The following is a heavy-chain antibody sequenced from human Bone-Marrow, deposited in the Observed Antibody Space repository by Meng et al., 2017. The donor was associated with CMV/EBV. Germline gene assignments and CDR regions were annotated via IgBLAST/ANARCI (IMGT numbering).Heavy chain of an antibody. D-gene: IGHD2-2*01. CDR1: GGTFSSYA. Sequence: SVKVSCKASGGTFSSYAISWVRQAPGQGLEWMGGIIPGVGATKYAPKFQGKVTITADESSSTVYMDLNSLRSEDTAMYYCARDNGLVVVPSAMSRLGLGSWGQGTLVTVSS. V-gene: IGHV1-69*13. CDR3: ARDNGLVVVPSAMSRLGLGS. J-gene: IGHJ5*02. CDR2: IIPGVGAT.